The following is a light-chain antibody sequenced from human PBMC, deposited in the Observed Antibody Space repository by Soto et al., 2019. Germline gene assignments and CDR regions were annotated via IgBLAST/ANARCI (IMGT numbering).Light chain of an antibody. CDR3: QQYGSSPWT. Sequence: EIVLTQSPGTLSLSPGERATLSCRASQSVTSSYLAWYQQKPGQAPRLLIYGASSRATGIPDRFSGSGSETDFTLTISRLEPEDFAVYYCQQYGSSPWTFGQETKVEIK. V-gene: IGKV3-20*01. CDR1: QSVTSSY. CDR2: GAS. J-gene: IGKJ1*01.